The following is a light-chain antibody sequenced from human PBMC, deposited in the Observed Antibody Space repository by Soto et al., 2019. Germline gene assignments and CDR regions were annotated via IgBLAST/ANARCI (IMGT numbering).Light chain of an antibody. CDR1: QNINAW. Sequence: DIQMTQAPSTLSASVGDRVTITCRASQNINAWLAWYQQKPGKAPKLLIYDVSTLHSGAPSRFSGSASGTEFTLTISNLESDDFATYYCQQYHRYSTFGQGTRVDIK. V-gene: IGKV1-5*01. CDR3: QQYHRYST. CDR2: DVS. J-gene: IGKJ1*01.